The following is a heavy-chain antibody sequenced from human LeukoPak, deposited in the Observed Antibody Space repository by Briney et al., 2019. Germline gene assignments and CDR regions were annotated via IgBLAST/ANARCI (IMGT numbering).Heavy chain of an antibody. CDR2: IRYDGNNK. J-gene: IGHJ4*02. V-gene: IGHV3-30*02. Sequence: GGSLRLSCAASVFTFSTYGMHWVRQAPGKGLEWVAFIRYDGNNKYYADSVKGRFTISRDNSKNTLYLQMNSLRAEDTAVYYCARDRHIAAAGYYFDYWGQGTLVTVSS. D-gene: IGHD6-25*01. CDR3: ARDRHIAAAGYYFDY. CDR1: VFTFSTYG.